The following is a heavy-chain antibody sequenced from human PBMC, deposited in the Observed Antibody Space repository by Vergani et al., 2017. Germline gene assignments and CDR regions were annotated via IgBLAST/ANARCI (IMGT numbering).Heavy chain of an antibody. V-gene: IGHV4-34*01. J-gene: IGHJ6*04. CDR3: ARGNMLLWFGEPRMGMYV. Sequence: QVQLQQWGAGLLKPSETLSLTCAVYGGSFSGYHWSWIRQPPGKGLEWIGEINHSGSTNYNPSLKSRVTISVDTSKNQFSLKLSSVTAADTAVYYCARGNMLLWFGEPRMGMYVWGEGTTVTVSS. CDR1: GGSFSGYH. CDR2: INHSGST. D-gene: IGHD3-10*01.